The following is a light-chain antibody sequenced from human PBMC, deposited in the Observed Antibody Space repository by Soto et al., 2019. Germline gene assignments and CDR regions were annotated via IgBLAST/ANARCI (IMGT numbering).Light chain of an antibody. CDR1: QTVLYISNNKNY. J-gene: IGKJ1*01. V-gene: IGKV4-1*01. CDR2: WAS. Sequence: DIVMTQSPDSLAVSLGERATINCKSRQTVLYISNNKNYLAWYQQKPGQPPNLLIYWASTRESGVPDRFSGSGSGTDFTLTISSLQAEDVAVYYCQQYYSTPRTFGQGTKVEIK. CDR3: QQYYSTPRT.